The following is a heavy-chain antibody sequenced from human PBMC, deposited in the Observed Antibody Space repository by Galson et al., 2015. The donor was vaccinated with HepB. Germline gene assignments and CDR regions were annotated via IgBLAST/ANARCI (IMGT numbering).Heavy chain of an antibody. Sequence: SLRLSCAASGFIFSSNAMTWVRQAPGKGLEWVSTVSGNGGSTYYAESVKGRFTISRDNSKNTLYLQMSSLGTEDTAVYYCARDQGARAVEDAFDIWAKGQWSPFFQ. CDR3: ARDQGARAVEDAFDI. D-gene: IGHD4-23*01. CDR2: VSGNGGST. J-gene: IGHJ3*02. CDR1: GFIFSSNA. V-gene: IGHV3-23*01.